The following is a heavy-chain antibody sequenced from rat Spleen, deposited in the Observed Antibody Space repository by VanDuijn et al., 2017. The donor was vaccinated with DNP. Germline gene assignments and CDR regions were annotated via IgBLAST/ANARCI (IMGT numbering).Heavy chain of an antibody. CDR2: INTNGGTI. Sequence: EVQLVESGGDLVQPGGSMRLSCAASGFAFSSFPMTWVRQAPTMALEWVTTINTNGGTIYYRDSVKGRFTISRDNAKNTLYLQMNSLRSEDTATYYCARNYYTDWGQGVMVTVSS. CDR1: GFAFSSFP. D-gene: IGHD1-2*01. V-gene: IGHV5-46*01. J-gene: IGHJ2*01. CDR3: ARNYYTD.